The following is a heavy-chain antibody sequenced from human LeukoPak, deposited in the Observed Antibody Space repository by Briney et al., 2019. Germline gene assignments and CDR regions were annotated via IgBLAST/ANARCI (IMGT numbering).Heavy chain of an antibody. V-gene: IGHV3-53*05. CDR3: ARDRNYYDFWSGYYNY. CDR1: GFTVSSNY. CDR2: IYSGGST. Sequence: GGSLRLSCAASGFTVSSNYMSWVRQAPGKGLEWVSVIYSGGSTYYADSVKGRFTISRDNSKNTLYLQMNSLRAEDTAVYYCARDRNYYDFWSGYYNYWGQGTLVTVSS. D-gene: IGHD3-3*01. J-gene: IGHJ4*02.